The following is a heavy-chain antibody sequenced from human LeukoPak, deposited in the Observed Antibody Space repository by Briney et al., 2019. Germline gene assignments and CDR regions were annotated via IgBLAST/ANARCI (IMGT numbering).Heavy chain of an antibody. Sequence: GGSLRLSCAASGFTLRSVGMHWVRQSPGKGLEWLTVIWCDGSNKYYADSVKGLFTISRNKSKNMLYLQMNRLRAEETAVYYCARDRGGLRFLEIYYYMDGWGKGTTVTVSS. CDR2: IWCDGSNK. V-gene: IGHV3-33*01. CDR3: ARDRGGLRFLEIYYYMDG. J-gene: IGHJ6*03. D-gene: IGHD3-3*01. CDR1: GFTLRSVG.